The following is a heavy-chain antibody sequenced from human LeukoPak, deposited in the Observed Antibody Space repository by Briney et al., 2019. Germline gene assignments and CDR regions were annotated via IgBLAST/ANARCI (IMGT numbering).Heavy chain of an antibody. Sequence: SETLSLTCTVSGGSISSYYWSWIRQPPGKGLEWIGYIYYSGSTNYNPSPKSRVTISVDTSKNQFSLKLSSVTAADTAVYYCAKVSSSGWKDYYYGMDVWGQGTTVTVSS. J-gene: IGHJ6*02. CDR2: IYYSGST. V-gene: IGHV4-59*08. D-gene: IGHD6-19*01. CDR1: GGSISSYY. CDR3: AKVSSSGWKDYYYGMDV.